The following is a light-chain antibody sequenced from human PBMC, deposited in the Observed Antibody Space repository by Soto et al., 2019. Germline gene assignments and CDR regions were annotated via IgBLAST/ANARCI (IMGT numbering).Light chain of an antibody. V-gene: IGLV1-44*01. CDR3: AAYDDSLNGPV. CDR2: SNN. CDR1: SSNIGSNS. J-gene: IGLJ2*01. Sequence: QSVLTQPPSASGTPGQGVTISCSGCSSNIGSNSVNWYQQVPGTAPKVLIFSNNQRPSGVPDRFSGSKSGTSASLAISGLQSEDEADYYCAAYDDSLNGPVFGGGTKLTVL.